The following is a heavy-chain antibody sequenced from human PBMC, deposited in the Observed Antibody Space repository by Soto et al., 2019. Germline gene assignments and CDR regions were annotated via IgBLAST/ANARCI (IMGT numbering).Heavy chain of an antibody. CDR1: GYSITSGYY. D-gene: IGHD5-12*01. V-gene: IGHV4-38-2*01. CDR2: IYQSGST. CDR3: ARVDGPSYGGWFDP. J-gene: IGHJ5*02. Sequence: SETLSLTCAVSGYSITSGYYWGWIRQPPGKGLEWIGGIYQSGSTYYNPSLKSRVTISVDTSKNQFSLKVSSVTATDTAVYYCARVDGPSYGGWFDPWGQGTLVTVSS.